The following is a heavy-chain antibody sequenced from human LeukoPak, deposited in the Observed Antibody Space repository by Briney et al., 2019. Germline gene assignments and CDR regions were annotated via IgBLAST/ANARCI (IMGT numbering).Heavy chain of an antibody. V-gene: IGHV3-23*01. CDR3: AKNTRKISTSFYGMDV. D-gene: IGHD2-2*01. CDR1: GFTFSSYA. Sequence: PGGSLRLSCAASGFTFSSYAMSWVRQAPGKGLEWVSAISGSGGSTYYADSVKGRFTISRDNSKNTLYLQMNSLRAEDTAVYYCAKNTRKISTSFYGMDVWGQGTTVTVSS. J-gene: IGHJ6*02. CDR2: ISGSGGST.